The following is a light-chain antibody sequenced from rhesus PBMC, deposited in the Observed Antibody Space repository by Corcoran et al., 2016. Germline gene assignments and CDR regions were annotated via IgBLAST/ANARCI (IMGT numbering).Light chain of an antibody. CDR1: PRTSSW. CDR3: QHYSSRPYS. CDR2: KAS. Sequence: DIQMTQSPSSLSVSVGDTVTINCRASPRTSSWVAWYQQKTGKAPKLLLYKASSLQSGVPSRFSGSGSGTDFTLTISSLQSEDFATYYCQHYSSRPYSFGQGTKVEIK. J-gene: IGKJ2*01. V-gene: IGKV1-22*01.